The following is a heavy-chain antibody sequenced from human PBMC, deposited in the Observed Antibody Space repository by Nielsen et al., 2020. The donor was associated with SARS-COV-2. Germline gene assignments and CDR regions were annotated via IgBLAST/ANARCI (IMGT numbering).Heavy chain of an antibody. D-gene: IGHD3-10*01. V-gene: IGHV3-21*01. CDR3: AGRGVMVRGVHDAFDI. CDR1: GFTFSSYS. Sequence: GGSLRLSCAASGFTFSSYSMNWVRQAPGKGLEWVSSISSSSSYIYYADSVKGRFTISRDNAKNSLYLQMNSLRAEDTAAYYCAGRGVMVRGVHDAFDIWGQGTMVTVSS. J-gene: IGHJ3*02. CDR2: ISSSSSYI.